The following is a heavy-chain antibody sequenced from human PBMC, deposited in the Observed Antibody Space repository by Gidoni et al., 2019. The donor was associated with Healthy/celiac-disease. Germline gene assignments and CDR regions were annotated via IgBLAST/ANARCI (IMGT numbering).Heavy chain of an antibody. CDR2: SNHSGST. V-gene: IGHV4-34*01. J-gene: IGHJ4*02. Sequence: QVQLQQRGAGLLKPSETLSLTCDVNGGSFSGYSWSWIRQPPGKGLEWIGESNHSGSTNYNPSLKRLVTISGDTSKNQFSLKLSSVTAADTALYYCARASPPLGRAFSDWGQGTLVTVSS. D-gene: IGHD3-16*01. CDR1: GGSFSGYS. CDR3: ARASPPLGRAFSD.